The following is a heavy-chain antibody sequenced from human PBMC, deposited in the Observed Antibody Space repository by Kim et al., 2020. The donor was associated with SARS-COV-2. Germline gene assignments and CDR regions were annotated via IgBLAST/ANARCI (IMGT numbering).Heavy chain of an antibody. Sequence: NYNPSLKSRVTISVDTSKNQFSLKLSSVTAADTAVYYCAGARPYGGAFDIWGQGTMVTVSS. D-gene: IGHD4-17*01. J-gene: IGHJ3*02. CDR3: AGARPYGGAFDI. V-gene: IGHV4-34*01.